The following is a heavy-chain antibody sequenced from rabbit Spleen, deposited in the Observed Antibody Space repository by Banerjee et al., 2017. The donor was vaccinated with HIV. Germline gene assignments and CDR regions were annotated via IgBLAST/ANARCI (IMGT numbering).Heavy chain of an antibody. J-gene: IGHJ4*01. V-gene: IGHV1S45*01. D-gene: IGHD4-2*01. CDR2: IDIVKSGST. Sequence: QEQLVESGGGLVQPEGSLKLSCTASGFSFSDKAVMCWVRQAPGKGLEWIACIDIVKSGSTYYASWAKGRFTISKTSSTTVTLQMTSLTAADTATYFCARDAAGREDFNLWGQGTLVTVS. CDR3: ARDAAGREDFNL. CDR1: GFSFSDKAV.